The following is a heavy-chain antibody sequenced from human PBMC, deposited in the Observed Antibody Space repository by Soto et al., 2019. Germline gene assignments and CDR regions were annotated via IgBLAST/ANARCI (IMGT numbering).Heavy chain of an antibody. CDR1: GYTFTSYG. Sequence: QVQLVQSGAEVKKPGASVKVSCKASGYTFTSYGISWVRQAPGQGLECMGWISAYNGNTNYAQKLQGRVTMTTDTSTSTAYMKVRSLRSDDTAVYYCARGCSAYSSGWYWVSDYWCQGSLVTVSS. CDR3: ARGCSAYSSGWYWVSDY. CDR2: ISAYNGNT. V-gene: IGHV1-18*04. J-gene: IGHJ4*02. D-gene: IGHD6-19*01.